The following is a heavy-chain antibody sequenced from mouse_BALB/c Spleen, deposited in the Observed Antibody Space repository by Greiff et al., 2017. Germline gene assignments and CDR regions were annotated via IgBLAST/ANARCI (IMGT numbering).Heavy chain of an antibody. D-gene: IGHD2-1*01. CDR3: ARPYGNYIDYYAMDY. CDR1: GYTFTSYW. CDR2: INPSTGYT. J-gene: IGHJ4*01. Sequence: VKLMESGAELAKPGASVKMSCKASGYTFTSYWMHWVKQRPGQGLEWIGYINPSTGYTEYNQKFKDKATLTADKSSSTAYMQLSSLTSEDSAVYYCARPYGNYIDYYAMDYWGQGTSVTVSS. V-gene: IGHV1-7*01.